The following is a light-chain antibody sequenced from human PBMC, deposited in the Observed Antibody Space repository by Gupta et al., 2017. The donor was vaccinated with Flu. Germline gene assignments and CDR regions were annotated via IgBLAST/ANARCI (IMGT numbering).Light chain of an antibody. Sequence: EVVLMHSAGPVPLSPGERATLSCRASQSVSSSYLAWYQQKPGQAPRLLIYGASSRATGIPDRFSGSGSGTDFTLTISRLEPEDFAVYYCQQYGSSHTFGQGTRLEIK. CDR1: QSVSSSY. CDR2: GAS. V-gene: IGKV3-20*01. CDR3: QQYGSSHT. J-gene: IGKJ5*01.